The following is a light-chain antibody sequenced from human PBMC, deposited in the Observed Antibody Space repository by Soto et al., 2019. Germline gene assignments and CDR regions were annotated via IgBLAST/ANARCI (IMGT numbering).Light chain of an antibody. CDR2: NNN. J-gene: IGLJ1*01. CDR3: AAWDDSLSGLFV. Sequence: QSVLTQPPSASGTPGQRVTISCSGSSSNIGTNTVSWYQHLPGTAPKLLIYNNNQRPSGVPDRFSGSKSGTSASLAISGLQSEDEVVYYCAAWDDSLSGLFVFGTGTKVTVL. CDR1: SSNIGTNT. V-gene: IGLV1-44*01.